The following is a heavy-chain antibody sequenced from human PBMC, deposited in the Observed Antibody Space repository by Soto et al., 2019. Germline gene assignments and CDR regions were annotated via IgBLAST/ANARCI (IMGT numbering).Heavy chain of an antibody. V-gene: IGHV1-46*01. CDR3: AKPQIARHYYCGIEV. Sequence: QVQLVQSGAEVKKPGASVKVSCKASGYTFTSFYMHWVRQAPGQGLEWMGIINPSGTTTDYAQKFQSIVTMTRDTSTSTYYMELSSMTSEDTAVYYCAKPQIARHYYCGIEVWGQGTAVTVSS. CDR2: INPSGTTT. CDR1: GYTFTSFY. J-gene: IGHJ6*02.